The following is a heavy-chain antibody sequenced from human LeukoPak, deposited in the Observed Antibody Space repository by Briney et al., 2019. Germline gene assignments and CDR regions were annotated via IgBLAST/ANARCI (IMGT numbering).Heavy chain of an antibody. D-gene: IGHD1-7*01. V-gene: IGHV3-21*01. CDR1: GFTFSSYA. CDR2: ISSSSSYI. CDR3: ARARPGTTLYGY. Sequence: GGSLRLSCAASGFTFSSYAMHWVRQAPGKGLEWVSSISSSSSYIYYADSVKGRFTISRDNAKNSLYLQMNSLRAEDTAVYYCARARPGTTLYGYWGQGTLVTVSS. J-gene: IGHJ4*02.